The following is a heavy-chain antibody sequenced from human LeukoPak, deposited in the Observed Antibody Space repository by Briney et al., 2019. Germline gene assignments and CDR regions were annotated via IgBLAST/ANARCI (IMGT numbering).Heavy chain of an antibody. J-gene: IGHJ6*02. Sequence: GVSLRLSGSASGFTFSSYAMHWVRQAPGKGLEGVAVISYDGSNKYYADSVKGRFTISRDNSKNTLYLQMNSLRAEDTAVYYCARISSTTTYDFWSGYYGGSRYGMDVWGQGTTVTVSS. CDR3: ARISSTTTYDFWSGYYGGSRYGMDV. V-gene: IGHV3-30-3*01. D-gene: IGHD3-3*01. CDR2: ISYDGSNK. CDR1: GFTFSSYA.